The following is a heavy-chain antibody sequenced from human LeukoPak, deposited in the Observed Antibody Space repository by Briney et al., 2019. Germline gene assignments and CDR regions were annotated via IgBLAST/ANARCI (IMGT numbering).Heavy chain of an antibody. J-gene: IGHJ3*02. CDR3: ARDPNGDYIGTFDM. Sequence: PGGSLRLSCAASGFTLSNCAMTWVRQAPGKGLEWVSGIDTKGSRTYYADSVQGRFAISRDNSKSTLYLQMNSLRVEDTAMYFCARDPNGDYIGTFDMWGRGTMVSVSS. CDR1: GFTLSNCA. CDR2: IDTKGSRT. D-gene: IGHD4-17*01. V-gene: IGHV3-23*01.